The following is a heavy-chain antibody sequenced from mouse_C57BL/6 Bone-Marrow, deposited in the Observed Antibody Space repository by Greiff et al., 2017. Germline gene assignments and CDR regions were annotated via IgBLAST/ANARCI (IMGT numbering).Heavy chain of an antibody. CDR2: ISSGSSTI. Sequence: EVMLVESGGGLVKPGGSLKLSCAASGFTFSDYGMHWVRQAPEKGLEWVAYISSGSSTIYYADTVKGRFNISSDNAKNTLCLQMTSLRSEDTAMYYCARPRNYAMDYWGQGTSVTVSS. J-gene: IGHJ4*01. V-gene: IGHV5-17*01. CDR3: ARPRNYAMDY. CDR1: GFTFSDYG.